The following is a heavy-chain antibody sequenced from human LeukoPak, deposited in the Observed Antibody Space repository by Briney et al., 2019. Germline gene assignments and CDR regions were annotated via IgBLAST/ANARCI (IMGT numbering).Heavy chain of an antibody. CDR2: ISGSGGST. J-gene: IGHJ4*02. Sequence: GRSLRLSCAASGFTFSSYGMHWVRQAPGKGLEGVSAISGSGGSTYYADSVKGRFTISRDNSKNTLYLQMNSLRAEDTAVYYCAKGIATSYYYFDYWGQGTLVTVSS. D-gene: IGHD2-21*01. CDR1: GFTFSSYG. V-gene: IGHV3-23*01. CDR3: AKGIATSYYYFDY.